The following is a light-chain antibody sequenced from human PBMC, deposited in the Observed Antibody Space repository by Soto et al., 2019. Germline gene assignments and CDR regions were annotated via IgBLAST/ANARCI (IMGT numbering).Light chain of an antibody. V-gene: IGLV2-23*02. Sequence: QSVLTQPASVSGPPGQSITISCTGTSGDIGTYNLVSWYQQHPGKAPKLVIYEVSKWPSGVSNRFSGSKSGNTASLTISGLQAEDEAHYYCCSYAGRTTWVFGGGTKLTVL. CDR2: EVS. CDR1: SGDIGTYNL. J-gene: IGLJ2*01. CDR3: CSYAGRTTWV.